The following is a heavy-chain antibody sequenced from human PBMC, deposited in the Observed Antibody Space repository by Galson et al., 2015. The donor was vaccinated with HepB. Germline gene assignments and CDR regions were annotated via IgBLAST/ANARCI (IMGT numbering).Heavy chain of an antibody. Sequence: SLRLSCAASGFTFTAYDMNWVRQAPGKGLEWVSAVSRVGGNTYYTGSVRGRFTISRDNSKNTLYLQMNSLTAEDTAVYYCAKDRELGQQPQHGFDYWGQGTLVTVSS. CDR1: GFTFTAYD. D-gene: IGHD6-13*01. CDR3: AKDRELGQQPQHGFDY. J-gene: IGHJ4*02. V-gene: IGHV3-23*01. CDR2: VSRVGGNT.